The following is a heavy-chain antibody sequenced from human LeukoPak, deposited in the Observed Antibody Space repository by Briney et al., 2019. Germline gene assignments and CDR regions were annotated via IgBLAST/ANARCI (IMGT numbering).Heavy chain of an antibody. Sequence: GASVKVSCKASGYTFTSYDINWVRQATGQGLEWMGWMNPNSGNTGYAQKFQGRVTITRNTSISTAYMELSSLRSEDTAVYYCARLLYDSSGNYMDVWGKGTTVTVSS. D-gene: IGHD3-22*01. J-gene: IGHJ6*03. CDR1: GYTFTSYD. CDR3: ARLLYDSSGNYMDV. V-gene: IGHV1-8*03. CDR2: MNPNSGNT.